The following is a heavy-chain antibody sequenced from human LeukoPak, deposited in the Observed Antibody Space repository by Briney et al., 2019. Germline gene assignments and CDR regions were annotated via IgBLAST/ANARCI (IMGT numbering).Heavy chain of an antibody. D-gene: IGHD6-13*01. CDR3: ATIAAAGIFDY. J-gene: IGHJ4*02. CDR1: GFTVSSNY. Sequence: GGSLRLSCAASGFTVSSNYLSWVRQAPGKGLEWVSVIYGGGSTYYADSVKGRFTISRDNSKNTLYLQMNSLRAEDTAVYYCATIAAAGIFDYWGQGTLVTVSS. CDR2: IYGGGST. V-gene: IGHV3-53*01.